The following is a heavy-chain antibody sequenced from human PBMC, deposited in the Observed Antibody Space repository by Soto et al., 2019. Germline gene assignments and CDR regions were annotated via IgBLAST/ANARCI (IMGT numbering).Heavy chain of an antibody. J-gene: IGHJ4*02. V-gene: IGHV3-30*18. D-gene: IGHD3-22*01. CDR1: GFTFSSYG. Sequence: GGSLRLSCAASGFTFSSYGMHWVRQAPGKGLEWVAVISYDGSNKYYADSVKGRFTISRDNSKNTLYLQMNSLRAEDTAVYYCAKDVSKSEDSSGYCNYWGQGTLVTVSS. CDR3: AKDVSKSEDSSGYCNY. CDR2: ISYDGSNK.